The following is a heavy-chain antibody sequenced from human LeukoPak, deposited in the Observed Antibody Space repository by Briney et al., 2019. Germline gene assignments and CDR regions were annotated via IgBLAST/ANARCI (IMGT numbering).Heavy chain of an antibody. CDR3: ARRTVTNGWFRIDY. CDR2: IYYNGAT. Sequence: SETLSLTCTVSGGSISTYYWSWIRQPPGKGLEWIGYIYYNGATDYNPSLKSRVTISVDTSKNEFSLKLSSVTAADTALYYCARRTVTNGWFRIDYWGQGSLVTVSS. J-gene: IGHJ4*02. CDR1: GGSISTYY. V-gene: IGHV4-59*08. D-gene: IGHD6-19*01.